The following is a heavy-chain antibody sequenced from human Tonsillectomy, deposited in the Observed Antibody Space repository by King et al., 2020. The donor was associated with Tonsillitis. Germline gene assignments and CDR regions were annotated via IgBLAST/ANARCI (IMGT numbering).Heavy chain of an antibody. D-gene: IGHD4-17*01. Sequence: VQLVESGGGLVQPGGSLRLSCAASGFTFSSYAMSWVRQAPGKGLEWVSAISGGGGSTYYADSVKGRFTISRDNSKNTLYLQMDSLSAEDTAVYYCASPRYGVSFDPWGQGTLVTVSS. CDR1: GFTFSSYA. V-gene: IGHV3-23*04. CDR3: ASPRYGVSFDP. J-gene: IGHJ5*02. CDR2: ISGGGGST.